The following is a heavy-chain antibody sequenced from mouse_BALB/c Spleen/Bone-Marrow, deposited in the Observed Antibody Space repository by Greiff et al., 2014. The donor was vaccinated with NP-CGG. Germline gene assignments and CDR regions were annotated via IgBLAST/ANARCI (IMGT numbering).Heavy chain of an antibody. J-gene: IGHJ4*01. Sequence: QVQLKESGPELVKPGASVRISCKASGYTFTSYYIHWVKQRPGQGLEWIGWIYPGNVNTKYNEKFKGKATLTADKSSSTAYMQLSSLTSEDSAVYLCARWGNYGDYAMDYWGQGTSVTVSS. CDR2: IYPGNVNT. CDR1: GYTFTSYY. CDR3: ARWGNYGDYAMDY. D-gene: IGHD2-1*01. V-gene: IGHV1S56*01.